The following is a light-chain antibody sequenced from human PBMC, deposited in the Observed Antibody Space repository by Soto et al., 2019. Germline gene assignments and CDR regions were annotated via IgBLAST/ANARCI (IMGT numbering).Light chain of an antibody. CDR3: QSYDSSLSGYV. J-gene: IGLJ1*01. CDR2: ANS. V-gene: IGLV1-40*01. CDR1: SSNIGAGYD. Sequence: QSVLTQPPSVSGAPGQRVTISCTGSSSNIGAGYDVQWYQQLPGTAPKLLIYANSNRPSGVPDRFSGSKSGTSASLAITGLXAEDEADYYCQSYDSSLSGYVFGTGTKVNV.